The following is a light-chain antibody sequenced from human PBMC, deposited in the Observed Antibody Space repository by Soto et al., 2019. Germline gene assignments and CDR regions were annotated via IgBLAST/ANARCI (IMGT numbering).Light chain of an antibody. CDR2: GAY. CDR1: QSVSTN. J-gene: IGKJ1*01. V-gene: IGKV3-15*01. Sequence: VMTQSPATLSVSPGERATLSCRARQSVSTNLAWYQQRPGQAPRLIISGAYTRATGIPARFSGSGSGTEFTLTISSLQSEDFAIYYCQQFNKCPRTFGQGTRVEIK. CDR3: QQFNKCPRT.